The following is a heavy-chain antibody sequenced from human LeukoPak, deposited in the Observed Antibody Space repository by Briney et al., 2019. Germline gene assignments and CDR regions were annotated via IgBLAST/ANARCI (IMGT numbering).Heavy chain of an antibody. Sequence: SETLSLTCTVSSGSISSYYWSWIRQPPGKGLEWIGYIYYSGSTNYNPSLKSRVTISVDTSKNQFSLKLSSVTAADTAVYYCARAAMTISDYYYYYYMDVWGKGTTVTVSS. CDR3: ARAAMTISDYYYYYYMDV. V-gene: IGHV4-59*01. J-gene: IGHJ6*03. D-gene: IGHD4/OR15-4a*01. CDR1: SGSISSYY. CDR2: IYYSGST.